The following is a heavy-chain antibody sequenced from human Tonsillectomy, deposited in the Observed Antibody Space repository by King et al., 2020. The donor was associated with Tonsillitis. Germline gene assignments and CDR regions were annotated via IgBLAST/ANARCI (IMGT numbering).Heavy chain of an antibody. CDR3: ARDPHVVVAAPNGMDV. CDR2: INPNSGGT. CDR1: GYTFTGYY. Sequence: VQLVESGAEVKKPGASVKVSCKASGYTFTGYYMHWVRQAPGQGLEWMGWINPNSGGTNYAQKFQGRVTMTRDTSISTAYMELSRLRSDDTAVYYCARDPHVVVAAPNGMDVWGQGTTVTISS. J-gene: IGHJ6*02. D-gene: IGHD2-15*01. V-gene: IGHV1-2*02.